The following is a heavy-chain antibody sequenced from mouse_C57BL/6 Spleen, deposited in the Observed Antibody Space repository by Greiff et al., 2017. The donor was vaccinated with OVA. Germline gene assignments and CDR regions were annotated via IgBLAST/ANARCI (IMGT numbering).Heavy chain of an antibody. J-gene: IGHJ3*01. CDR1: GYTFTDYY. Sequence: VQLQQSGAELVRPGASVKLSCKASGYTFTDYYINWVKQRPGQGLEWIARIYPGSGNTYYNEKFKSKATLTVDKSSSTAYMQLSSLTSEDSAVYYCAKGDSIAWFAYWGQGTLVTVSA. CDR3: AKGDSIAWFAY. V-gene: IGHV1-76*01. D-gene: IGHD2-10*02. CDR2: IYPGSGNT.